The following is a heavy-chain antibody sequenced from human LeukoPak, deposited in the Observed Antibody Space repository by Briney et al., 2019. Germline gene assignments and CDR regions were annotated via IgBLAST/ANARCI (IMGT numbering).Heavy chain of an antibody. Sequence: PSETLSLTCTVSGGSISSGGYYWSWIRQHPGKGLEWIGYIYYSGSTYYNPSLKSRVTISVDTSKNQFSLKLSSVTAADTALYYCARHYGSGTYFGYWGQGTLVTVSS. D-gene: IGHD3-10*01. CDR3: ARHYGSGTYFGY. CDR1: GGSISSGGYY. J-gene: IGHJ4*02. CDR2: IYYSGST. V-gene: IGHV4-31*03.